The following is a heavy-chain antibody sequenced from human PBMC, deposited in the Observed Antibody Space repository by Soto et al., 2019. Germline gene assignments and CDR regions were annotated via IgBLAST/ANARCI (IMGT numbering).Heavy chain of an antibody. CDR2: ISRDGGTK. Sequence: QVQLVESGGGVVQPGRSLRLSCAVSGFTVSTYGMHWVRQAPGKGLEWVAVISRDGGTKYYADSVKGRFTISRDNSRKTLFPEMNSMRGDDMAVYYCTGEVASGYWGQGTLVTVSS. J-gene: IGHJ4*02. CDR3: TGEVASGY. D-gene: IGHD2-8*02. CDR1: GFTVSTYG. V-gene: IGHV3-30*03.